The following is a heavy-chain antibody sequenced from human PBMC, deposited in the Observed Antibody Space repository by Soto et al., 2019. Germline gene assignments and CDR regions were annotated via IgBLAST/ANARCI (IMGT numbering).Heavy chain of an antibody. CDR2: ISYDGSNK. CDR3: ATDGLGRKDSSGSGYFDY. CDR1: GFTFSSYG. Sequence: QVQLVESGGGVVQPGRSLRLSCAASGFTFSSYGMHWVRQAPGKGLEWVAVISYDGSNKYYADSVKGRFTISRDNSKKSRYRQMNSLKANDTAVYYWATDGLGRKDSSGSGYFDYWGQGTLVTVSS. J-gene: IGHJ4*02. V-gene: IGHV3-30*03. D-gene: IGHD3-22*01.